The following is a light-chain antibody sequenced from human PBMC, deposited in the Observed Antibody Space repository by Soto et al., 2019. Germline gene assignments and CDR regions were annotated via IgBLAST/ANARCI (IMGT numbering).Light chain of an antibody. J-gene: IGKJ1*01. CDR1: QSISSW. CDR2: KAS. V-gene: IGKV1-5*03. Sequence: DIQMTQSPSTLFASVGDRVTITCRASQSISSWLAWYQQKPGKAPKLLIYKASSLESGVPSRFSGSGSGTEFTLTISSLQPDDFATYHCQQYDSYPRTFGQGTKVEIK. CDR3: QQYDSYPRT.